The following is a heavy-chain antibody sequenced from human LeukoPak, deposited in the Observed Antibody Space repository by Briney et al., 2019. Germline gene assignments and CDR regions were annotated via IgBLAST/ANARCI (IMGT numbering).Heavy chain of an antibody. J-gene: IGHJ4*02. D-gene: IGHD6-19*01. CDR3: ATGYSSDFYFFDY. CDR1: GFTFSSYS. CDR2: ISSSSSYI. Sequence: PGGSLRLSCAASGFTFSSYSMNWVRQAPGKGLEWVSSISSSSSYIYYADSVKGRFTISRDNSKNTVYLQMNSLRAEDTAVYYCATGYSSDFYFFDYWGQGTLVTVSS. V-gene: IGHV3-21*04.